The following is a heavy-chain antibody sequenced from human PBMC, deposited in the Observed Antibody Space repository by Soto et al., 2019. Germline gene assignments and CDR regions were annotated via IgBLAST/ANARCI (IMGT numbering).Heavy chain of an antibody. V-gene: IGHV4-61*01. CDR3: AKGERHYDSSGKYWFDP. J-gene: IGHJ5*02. D-gene: IGHD3-22*01. CDR2: IYYSGST. Sequence: KPSETLSLTCTVSGGSVSSGSYYWSWIRQPPGKGLEWIGYIYYSGSTNYNPSLKSRVTISVDTSKNQFSLKLSSVTAADTAVYYCAKGERHYDSSGKYWFDPWGQGTLVTVSS. CDR1: GGSVSSGSYY.